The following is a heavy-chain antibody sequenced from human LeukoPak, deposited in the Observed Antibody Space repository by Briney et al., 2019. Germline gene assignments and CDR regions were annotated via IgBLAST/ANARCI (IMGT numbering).Heavy chain of an antibody. CDR1: GYTFTAYY. V-gene: IGHV1-2*02. J-gene: IGHJ4*02. Sequence: SLRVSCTASGYTFTAYYVHCVREAPGQGVVWLGGINPNRGGTNYAQKLQRRVTMTRDTSISTAYMELSRLRSHDTAVYYCARDHIRGYDYYDWGQGSLVAVSS. CDR2: INPNRGGT. D-gene: IGHD5-12*01. CDR3: ARDHIRGYDYYD.